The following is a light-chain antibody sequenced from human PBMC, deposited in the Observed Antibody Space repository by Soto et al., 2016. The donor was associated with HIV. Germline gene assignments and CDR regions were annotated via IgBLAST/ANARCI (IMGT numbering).Light chain of an antibody. CDR2: DDS. J-gene: IGLJ1*01. V-gene: IGLV3-21*02. CDR1: NIGSKG. CDR3: QVWDSSGGRGV. Sequence: YELTQPPSVSVAPGETARITCGGNNIGSKGVHWYQQKPGQAPILVVYDDSDRPSGIPERFSGSNSGDTATLTISRVAAGNEADYYCQVWDSSGGRGVFGTGTKVTV.